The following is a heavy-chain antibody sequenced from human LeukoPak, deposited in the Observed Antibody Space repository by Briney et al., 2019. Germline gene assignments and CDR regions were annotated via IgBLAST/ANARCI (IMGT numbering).Heavy chain of an antibody. Sequence: PSETLSLTCTVSGGSISSSSYYWGWIRQPPGKGLEWIGSIYYSGSTYYNPSLKSRVTISVDTSKNQFSLKLSSVTAADTAVYYCARQVYSSGWYSGYWYFDLWGRGTLVTVSS. CDR3: ARQVYSSGWYSGYWYFDL. V-gene: IGHV4-39*01. CDR2: IYYSGST. J-gene: IGHJ2*01. D-gene: IGHD6-19*01. CDR1: GGSISSSSYY.